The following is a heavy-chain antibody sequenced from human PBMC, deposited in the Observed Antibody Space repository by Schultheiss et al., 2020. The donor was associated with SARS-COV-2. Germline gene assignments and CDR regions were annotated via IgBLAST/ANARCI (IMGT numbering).Heavy chain of an antibody. J-gene: IGHJ3*02. Sequence: GGSLRLSCAASGFTFSSYAMHWVRQAPGKGLEWVAVISYDGSNKYYADSVKGRFTISRDNSKNTLYLQMNSLRAEDTAVYYCAREPRGVYYDSSKTDAFDIWGQGTMVTVSS. CDR3: AREPRGVYYDSSKTDAFDI. D-gene: IGHD3-22*01. CDR2: ISYDGSNK. V-gene: IGHV3-30*01. CDR1: GFTFSSYA.